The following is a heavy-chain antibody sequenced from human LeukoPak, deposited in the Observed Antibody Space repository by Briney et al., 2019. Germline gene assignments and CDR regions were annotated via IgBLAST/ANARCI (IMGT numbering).Heavy chain of an antibody. CDR1: GGSISGYY. J-gene: IGHJ4*02. D-gene: IGHD3-3*01. CDR3: ARGNPSWSGYWGVYPRYYFDY. Sequence: SETLSLTCTVSGGSISGYYWSWIRQPPGKGLEWIGEINHSGSTNYNPSLKSRVTISVDTSKNQFSLKLSSVTAADTAVYYCARGNPSWSGYWGVYPRYYFDYWGQGTLVTVSS. V-gene: IGHV4-34*01. CDR2: INHSGST.